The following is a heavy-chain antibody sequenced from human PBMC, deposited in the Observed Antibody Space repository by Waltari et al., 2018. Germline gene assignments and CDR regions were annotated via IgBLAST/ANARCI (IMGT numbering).Heavy chain of an antibody. J-gene: IGHJ5*02. CDR1: GFIFSGFA. D-gene: IGHD3-9*01. CDR3: AKEYFDWFPRGVVHP. CDR2: ISGSGEDS. Sequence: EVQLLESGGGLVQPGGSLRLSCGASGFIFSGFAMTWVRQAPGKGREWVAAISGSGEDSNYADSVKGRFTISRDNSKNTLYLQMNSLRAEDTAVYYCAKEYFDWFPRGVVHPWGQGTLVTVSS. V-gene: IGHV3-23*01.